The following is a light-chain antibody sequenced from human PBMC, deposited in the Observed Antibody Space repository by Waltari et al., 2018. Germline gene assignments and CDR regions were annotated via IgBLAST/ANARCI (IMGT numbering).Light chain of an antibody. CDR1: SSDVGGDRY. V-gene: IGLV2-14*01. CDR2: EVS. Sequence: QSALTQPASVSGSPGQSITISCTGTSSDVGGDRYVSWYQQHPAKAPKPMIYEVSNRPSGVSNRFSGSKSGNTASLTISGLQAEDEADYYCSSYTSSSTRVFGGGTKLTVL. CDR3: SSYTSSSTRV. J-gene: IGLJ3*02.